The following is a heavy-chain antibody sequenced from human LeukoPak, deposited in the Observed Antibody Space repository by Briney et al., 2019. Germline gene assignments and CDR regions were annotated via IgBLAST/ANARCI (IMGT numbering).Heavy chain of an antibody. D-gene: IGHD3-10*01. V-gene: IGHV3-7*01. Sequence: GGSLRLSCAASGFTFSSYWMSWVRQAPGKGLEWVANIKQDGSEKYYVDSVKGRFTISRDNAKNSLYLQMNSLRAEDTAVYYCAKDRGYGSGGTNWFDPWGQGTLVTVSS. J-gene: IGHJ5*02. CDR1: GFTFSSYW. CDR2: IKQDGSEK. CDR3: AKDRGYGSGGTNWFDP.